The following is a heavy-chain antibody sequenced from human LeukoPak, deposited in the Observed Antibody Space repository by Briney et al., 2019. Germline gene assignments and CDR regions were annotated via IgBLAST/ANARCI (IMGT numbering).Heavy chain of an antibody. V-gene: IGHV3-11*01. CDR1: GFTLTDYY. CDR2: ISPSGTVI. Sequence: GGSLRLSCSASGFTLTDYYMSWIRQAPGKGLEWVSYISPSGTVIYYGDSVKGRFTISRDNAKKSLFLQMNSLRAEDTAVYYCARDYNSWGQGTLVTVSS. D-gene: IGHD3-10*01. J-gene: IGHJ4*02. CDR3: ARDYNS.